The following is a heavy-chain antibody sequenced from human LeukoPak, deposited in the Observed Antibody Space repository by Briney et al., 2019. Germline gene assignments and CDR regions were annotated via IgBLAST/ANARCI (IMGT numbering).Heavy chain of an antibody. CDR2: IYYSGST. Sequence: SETLSLTCTVSGGSISSYYWSWIRQPPGKGLEWIGYIYYSGSTNYNPSLKSRVTISVDTSKNQFSLKLSSVTAADTAVYYCARDHRAYDFWSGYYPINWFDPWGQGTLVTVSS. J-gene: IGHJ5*02. D-gene: IGHD3-3*01. V-gene: IGHV4-59*01. CDR1: GGSISSYY. CDR3: ARDHRAYDFWSGYYPINWFDP.